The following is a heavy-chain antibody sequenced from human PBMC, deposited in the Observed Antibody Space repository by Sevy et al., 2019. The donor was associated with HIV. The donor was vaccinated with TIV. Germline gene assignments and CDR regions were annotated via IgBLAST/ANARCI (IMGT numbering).Heavy chain of an antibody. CDR3: ARGRLIVARERWFDP. CDR2: IYYTGRT. V-gene: IGHV4-31*03. D-gene: IGHD5-12*01. CDR1: GASMRSGTYY. Sequence: SETLSLTCTVSGASMRSGTYYWGWIRQHPGKGLEWIGYIYYTGRTYYNPSPRSRVIISLDASKNKFSLKLSSVTAPDAAVEYCARGRLIVARERWFDPWGQGTLVTVSS. J-gene: IGHJ5*02.